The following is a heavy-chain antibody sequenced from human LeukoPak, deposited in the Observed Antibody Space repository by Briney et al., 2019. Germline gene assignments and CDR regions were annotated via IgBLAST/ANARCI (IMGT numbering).Heavy chain of an antibody. V-gene: IGHV3-23*01. Sequence: GGSLRLSCASSGFTFSSYAMSWVRQAPGKGLDWVSTIRGSGGSTYYADSVQGRFTISRDSSKNTLYLQMNSLRAEDTAVYYCAKHMGDSEYYGLDVWGQGTTVTVSS. CDR3: AKHMGDSEYYGLDV. J-gene: IGHJ6*02. D-gene: IGHD3-16*01. CDR1: GFTFSSYA. CDR2: IRGSGGST.